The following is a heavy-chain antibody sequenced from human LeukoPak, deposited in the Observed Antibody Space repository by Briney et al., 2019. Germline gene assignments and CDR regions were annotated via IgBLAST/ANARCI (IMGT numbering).Heavy chain of an antibody. V-gene: IGHV3-23*01. Sequence: GGSLRLSCATSGFAFSNTGMTWVRQAPDRGLEWVSTISSTGEGTHYADSVKGRFTISRDNSKNTLSLFMDSLRADDTATYYCARDAGGAWPFDYWGQGTRVIVSS. CDR1: GFAFSNTG. D-gene: IGHD4-17*01. CDR3: ARDAGGAWPFDY. J-gene: IGHJ4*02. CDR2: ISSTGEGT.